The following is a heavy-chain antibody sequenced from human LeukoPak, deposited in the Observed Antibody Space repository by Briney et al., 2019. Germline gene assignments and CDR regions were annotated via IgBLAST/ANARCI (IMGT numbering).Heavy chain of an antibody. J-gene: IGHJ1*01. CDR1: GGSISSGSYY. CDR3: ARGLRDGYNSKSRNPEYFQH. V-gene: IGHV4-61*02. Sequence: TSETLSLTCTVSGGSISSGSYYWSWIRQPAGKGLEWIGRIYTSGSTNYNPSLKSRVTISVDTSKNQFSLKLSSVTAADTAVYYCARGLRDGYNSKSRNPEYFQHWGQGTLVTVSS. CDR2: IYTSGST. D-gene: IGHD5-24*01.